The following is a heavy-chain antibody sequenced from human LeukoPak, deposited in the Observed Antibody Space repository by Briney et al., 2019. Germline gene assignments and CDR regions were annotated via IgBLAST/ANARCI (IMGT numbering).Heavy chain of an antibody. CDR2: INHSGST. D-gene: IGHD1-26*01. J-gene: IGHJ4*02. V-gene: IGHV4-34*01. CDR1: GESFSGYY. CDR3: ARGPMTVGASPFGY. Sequence: PSETLSLTCAVYGESFSGYYWSWIRQPPGKGLEWIGEINHSGSTNYNPSLKSRVTISVDTSKNQFSLKLSSVTAADTAVYYCARGPMTVGASPFGYWGQGTLVTVSS.